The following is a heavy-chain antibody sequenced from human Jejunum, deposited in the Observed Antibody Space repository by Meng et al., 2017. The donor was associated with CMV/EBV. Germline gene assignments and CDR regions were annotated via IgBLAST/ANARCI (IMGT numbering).Heavy chain of an antibody. CDR1: FTNYW. D-gene: IGHD1-1*01. CDR2: IYPDDSDT. CDR3: VRLSGEGYSLDNYGMDV. V-gene: IGHV5-51*01. Sequence: FTNYWIGWVRQMPGKGLEWMGVIYPDDSDTRYSPSFQGQVTISADKSISTAYLQWTSLKASDTAMYYCVRLSGEGYSLDNYGMDVWGQGTTVTVSS. J-gene: IGHJ6*02.